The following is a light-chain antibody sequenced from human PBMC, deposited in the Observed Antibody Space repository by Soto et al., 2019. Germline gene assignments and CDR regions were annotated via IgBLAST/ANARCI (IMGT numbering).Light chain of an antibody. V-gene: IGLV2-14*01. CDR3: SSYTSSSTEV. CDR1: SSDVGAYKY. J-gene: IGLJ3*02. Sequence: QSALTQPASVSASPGQSITISCTGTSSDVGAYKYVSWYQQHPGKAPKLMIYEVSNRPSGVSNRFSGSKSGNTASLTISGLQAEDEADYYCSSYTSSSTEVFGGGTKVTVL. CDR2: EVS.